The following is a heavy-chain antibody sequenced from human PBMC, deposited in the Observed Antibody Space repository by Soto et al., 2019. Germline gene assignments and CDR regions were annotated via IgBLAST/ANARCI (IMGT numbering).Heavy chain of an antibody. Sequence: QVQLVQSGAEVKKPGSSVKVSCKASGGTFSSYAISWVRQAPGQGLEWMGGIIPIFGTANDAQKFQGRVKITADESTSTAYMELSSLRSEDTAVYYCARVSPYSGPYYYYGMDVWGQGTTVTVSS. CDR1: GGTFSSYA. D-gene: IGHD1-26*01. V-gene: IGHV1-69*12. CDR3: ARVSPYSGPYYYYGMDV. J-gene: IGHJ6*02. CDR2: IIPIFGTA.